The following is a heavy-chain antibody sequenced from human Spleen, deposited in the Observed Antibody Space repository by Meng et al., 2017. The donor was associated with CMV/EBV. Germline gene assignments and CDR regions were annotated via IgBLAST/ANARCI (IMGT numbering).Heavy chain of an antibody. D-gene: IGHD2-2*01. J-gene: IGHJ6*02. CDR1: GFTFSSYW. V-gene: IGHV3-7*03. CDR2: IKRDGSEN. Sequence: GESLKISCAASGFTFSSYWMSWVRQAPGKGLEWVANIKRDGSENYYVDSVKGRFTISRDNAKDSLYLQMNSLRAEDTAVYYCAKTVVPAAIFYYYYGMDVWGQGTTVTVSS. CDR3: AKTVVPAAIFYYYYGMDV.